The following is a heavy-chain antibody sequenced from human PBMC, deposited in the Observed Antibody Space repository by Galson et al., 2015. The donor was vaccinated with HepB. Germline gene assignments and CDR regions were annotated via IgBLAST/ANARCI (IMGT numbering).Heavy chain of an antibody. D-gene: IGHD3-9*01. CDR3: ARGPQRYFIDH. CDR1: GYTFTDYY. CDR2: INPGGGRT. V-gene: IGHV1-46*01. J-gene: IGHJ4*02. Sequence: SVKVSCKASGYTFTDYYIQWVRQAPGQGLQWMAVINPGGGRTTYAQKFQGRVTVTRDTSTPTVYMELSSLTSEDTAVYYCARGPQRYFIDHWGQGSLVTVSS.